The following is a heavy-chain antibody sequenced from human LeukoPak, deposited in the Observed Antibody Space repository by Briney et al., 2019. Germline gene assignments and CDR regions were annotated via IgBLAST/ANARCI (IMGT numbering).Heavy chain of an antibody. J-gene: IGHJ6*03. CDR3: ARSDYYYYYMDV. Sequence: ASVKVSCKASGGTFSSYAISWVRQAPGQGLEWMGRIIPIFGTANYAQKFQGRVTITTDESTSTAYMGLSSLRSEDTAVYYCARSDYYYYYMDVWGKGTTVTVSS. CDR1: GGTFSSYA. CDR2: IIPIFGTA. V-gene: IGHV1-69*05.